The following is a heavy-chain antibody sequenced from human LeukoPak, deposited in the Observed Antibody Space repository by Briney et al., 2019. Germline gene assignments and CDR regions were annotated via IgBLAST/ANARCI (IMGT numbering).Heavy chain of an antibody. V-gene: IGHV3-53*01. D-gene: IGHD2-2*01. J-gene: IGHJ4*02. CDR1: GFTGSINY. CDR2: IYSGGNT. CDR3: ARGETSSYDY. Sequence: ETGGSLILSCAASGFTGSINYMSWGRQAPGKGLEWVSVIYSGGNTYYADSVKGRFTISRDNSKNTVYLQMNSLRAEDTAVYYCARGETSSYDYWGQGTLVTVSS.